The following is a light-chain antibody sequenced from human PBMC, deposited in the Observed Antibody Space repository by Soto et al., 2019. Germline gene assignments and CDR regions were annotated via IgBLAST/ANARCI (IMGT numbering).Light chain of an antibody. Sequence: DIQMTQSPSTLSASEGDRVTITCRASQSISFWLAWYQQKPGKAPKLLIYKASSLESGVPSRFSGSGSGTEFTLTISSLQPDDFATYYCQQYNSYSRYTFGQGTKLEIK. CDR2: KAS. V-gene: IGKV1-5*03. CDR3: QQYNSYSRYT. CDR1: QSISFW. J-gene: IGKJ2*01.